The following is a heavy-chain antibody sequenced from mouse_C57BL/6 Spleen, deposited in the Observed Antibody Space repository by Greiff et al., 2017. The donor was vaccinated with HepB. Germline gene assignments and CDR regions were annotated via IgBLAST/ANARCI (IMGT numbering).Heavy chain of an antibody. Sequence: VQLQQPGAELVKPGASVKLSCKASGYTFTSYWMHWVKQRPGQGLEWIGMIHPNSGSTNYNEKFKSKATLTVDKSSSTAYMQLSSLTSEDTEVYYCARAGAMITTKAYWGQGTLVTVSA. CDR3: ARAGAMITTKAY. J-gene: IGHJ3*01. CDR2: IHPNSGST. V-gene: IGHV1-64*01. D-gene: IGHD2-4*01. CDR1: GYTFTSYW.